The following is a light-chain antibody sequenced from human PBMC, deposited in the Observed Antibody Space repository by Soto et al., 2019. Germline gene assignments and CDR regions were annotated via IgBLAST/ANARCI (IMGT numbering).Light chain of an antibody. V-gene: IGKV3-15*01. CDR3: QQYNNWRT. J-gene: IGKJ1*01. CDR2: GAS. Sequence: EIVMTQSPATLSGSPGERATLSCRASQSVNSNLAWYQQKPGQAPRLLIYGASTRATGIPARFSGSGSETEFTLTFSSLQSEDFAVYYCQQYNNWRTFGQGTKVEIK. CDR1: QSVNSN.